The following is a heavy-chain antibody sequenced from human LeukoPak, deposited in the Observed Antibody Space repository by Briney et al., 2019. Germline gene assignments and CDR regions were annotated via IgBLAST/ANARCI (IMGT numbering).Heavy chain of an antibody. V-gene: IGHV1-46*01. J-gene: IGHJ3*02. Sequence: GASVKVSCKASGYTFTGYYMHWVRQAPGQGLEWMGIINPSSGSTSYAQKFQGRVTMTRDTSTSTVYLELSRLRSEDTAVYYCARVAGYHDAFDIWGQGTMVTVSS. CDR3: ARVAGYHDAFDI. CDR2: INPSSGST. CDR1: GYTFTGYY. D-gene: IGHD3-16*02.